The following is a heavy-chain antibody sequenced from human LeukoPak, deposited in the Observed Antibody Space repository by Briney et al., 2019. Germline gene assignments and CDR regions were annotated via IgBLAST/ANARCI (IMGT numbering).Heavy chain of an antibody. CDR3: ARWTQLWSDLDS. Sequence: PGGSLRLSCAASGFTFSSYGMHWVRQAPGKGLEWVAVIWYDGSKKYYADSVKGRFTISRDNSKNTLYLQMNSLRAEDTAVYYCARWTQLWSDLDSWGQGTLVTVSS. J-gene: IGHJ4*02. V-gene: IGHV3-33*01. D-gene: IGHD5-18*01. CDR1: GFTFSSYG. CDR2: IWYDGSKK.